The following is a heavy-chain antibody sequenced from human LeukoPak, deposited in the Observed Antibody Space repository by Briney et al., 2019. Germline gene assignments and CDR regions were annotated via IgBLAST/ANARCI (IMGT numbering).Heavy chain of an antibody. CDR2: ISSSGSTI. CDR3: AREDGDYVADFDY. D-gene: IGHD4-17*01. J-gene: IGHJ4*02. CDR1: GFTFSSYE. V-gene: IGHV3-48*03. Sequence: SGGSLRLSCAASGFTFSSYEMNWVRQAPGKGLEWVSYISSSGSTIYYADSVKGRFTISRDNAKNSLYLQMNSLRAEDTAVYYCAREDGDYVADFDYWGQGTLVTVSS.